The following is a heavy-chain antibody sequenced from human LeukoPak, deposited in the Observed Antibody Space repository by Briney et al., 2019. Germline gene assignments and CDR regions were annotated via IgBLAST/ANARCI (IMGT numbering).Heavy chain of an antibody. J-gene: IGHJ3*02. Sequence: GASVKVSCKTSGYTFTGSYVHWVRQAPGQGLEWMGRIDVNSGDTYLAQKFQGRVTLTRDTSISTDYLELSSLNSDDSAVYYCARAAHPVIVVVNVGAFDIWGQGTMVTVSS. CDR3: ARAAHPVIVVVNVGAFDI. CDR2: IDVNSGDT. CDR1: GYTFTGSY. V-gene: IGHV1-2*06. D-gene: IGHD3-22*01.